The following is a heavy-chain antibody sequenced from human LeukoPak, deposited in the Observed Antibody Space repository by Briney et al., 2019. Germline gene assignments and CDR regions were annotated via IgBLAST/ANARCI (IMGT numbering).Heavy chain of an antibody. CDR1: GYSFTTNG. J-gene: IGHJ3*02. V-gene: IGHV1-18*01. Sequence: ASVKVSCKSSGYSFTTNGITWVRQPPGPGLEWMGWISTDSGKTNYAQKFQTRVIMTTDTSTRTAYMELRSLRSDDTAVYYCARDRDHAFDIWGQGTRVT. CDR2: ISTDSGKT. D-gene: IGHD5-24*01. CDR3: ARDRDHAFDI.